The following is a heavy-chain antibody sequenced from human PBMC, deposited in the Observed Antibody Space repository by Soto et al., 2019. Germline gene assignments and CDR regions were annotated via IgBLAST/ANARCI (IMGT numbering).Heavy chain of an antibody. CDR3: ARDPSTIVATYFDY. D-gene: IGHD5-12*01. Sequence: EVQLVESGGDLVQPGGSLRLSCAASGFTFSNYWMTWVRQAPGKGLECVANIKKDGSEKYYVDSVEGRFTISRDNTKNSLYLQMNSLRAEDTAVYYSARDPSTIVATYFDYWGQGILVTVSS. CDR2: IKKDGSEK. CDR1: GFTFSNYW. V-gene: IGHV3-7*01. J-gene: IGHJ4*02.